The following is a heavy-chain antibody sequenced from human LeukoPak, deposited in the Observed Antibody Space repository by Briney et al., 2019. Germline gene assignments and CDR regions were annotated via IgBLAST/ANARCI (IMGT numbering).Heavy chain of an antibody. V-gene: IGHV3-74*01. CDR3: AKDSLVATIPRFFDY. Sequence: GGSLRLSCAASGFTFSSYWMHWVRQAPGKGLVWVSHINTDGSSTSYADSVKGRFTISRDNAKNTLYLQMNSLRVEDTAVYYCAKDSLVATIPRFFDYWGQGTLVTVSS. J-gene: IGHJ4*02. CDR1: GFTFSSYW. CDR2: INTDGSST. D-gene: IGHD5-12*01.